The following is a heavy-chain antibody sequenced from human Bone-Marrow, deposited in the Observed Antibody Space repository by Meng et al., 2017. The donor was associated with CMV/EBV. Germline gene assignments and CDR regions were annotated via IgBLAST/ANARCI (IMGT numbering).Heavy chain of an antibody. V-gene: IGHV1-69*01. CDR2: IIPVFDTA. CDR1: RGTFSRYT. J-gene: IGHJ4*02. CDR3: ARDWGRDGYHYFDY. Sequence: ASRGTFSRYTISWVRQAPGQGLEWMGGIIPVFDTANYAQKFQGRVTITADESTSTAYMELSSLRSEDTAVYYCARDWGRDGYHYFDYWGQGTLVPSPQ. D-gene: IGHD5-24*01.